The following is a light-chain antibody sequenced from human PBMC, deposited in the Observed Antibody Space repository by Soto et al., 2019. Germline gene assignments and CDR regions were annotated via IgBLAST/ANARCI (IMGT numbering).Light chain of an antibody. CDR3: QQYFSFST. CDR1: QIINNW. CDR2: KAS. Sequence: DIQMTQSPSTLSASVGDRVTINCRASQIINNWLAWYQQKPGKAPKLLIYKASTLESGVPSRFSGSGSATEFTLTISSLQLDDSATYCCQQYFSFSTFGQGTNVEMK. J-gene: IGKJ1*01. V-gene: IGKV1-5*03.